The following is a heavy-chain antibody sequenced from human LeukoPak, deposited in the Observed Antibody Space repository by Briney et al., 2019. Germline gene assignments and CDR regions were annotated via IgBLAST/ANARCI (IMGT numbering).Heavy chain of an antibody. CDR1: GYTFTDYY. Sequence: ASVIISCKVSGYTFTDYYMHWVQQAPGKGLEWMGLVDPEDGETIYAEKFQGRVTITADTSTDTAYMELSSLRSEDTAVYYCATGGYCSSTSCYAAYYYYGMDVWGKGTTVTVSS. D-gene: IGHD2-2*01. J-gene: IGHJ6*04. CDR2: VDPEDGET. V-gene: IGHV1-69-2*01. CDR3: ATGGYCSSTSCYAAYYYYGMDV.